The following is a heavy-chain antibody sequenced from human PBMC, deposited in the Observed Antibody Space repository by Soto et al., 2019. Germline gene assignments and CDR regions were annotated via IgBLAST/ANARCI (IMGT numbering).Heavy chain of an antibody. V-gene: IGHV3-33*01. CDR1: GFTFSSYG. CDR2: IWYDGSNK. J-gene: IGHJ5*02. D-gene: IGHD3-10*01. Sequence: PGGSLRLSCAASGFTFSSYGMHWVRQAPGKGLEWVAVIWYDGSNKYYADSVKGRFTISRDNSKNTLYLQMNSLRAEDTAVYYCASFPNEGSGAYNWFDPWGQGTLVTVSS. CDR3: ASFPNEGSGAYNWFDP.